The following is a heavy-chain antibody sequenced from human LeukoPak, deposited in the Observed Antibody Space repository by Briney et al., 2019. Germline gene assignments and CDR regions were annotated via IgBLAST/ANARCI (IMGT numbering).Heavy chain of an antibody. CDR3: AKGEVTIFGEFIDNYHYYGMDV. V-gene: IGHV4-30-4*01. CDR1: GGSISSGDYY. Sequence: SETLSLTCTVSGGSISSGDYYWSWVRQPPGKGLEWIGNIFYTGRTESNPSLRSRLTMSVDTSKNQFSLKSTSVTASDTAVYYCAKGEVTIFGEFIDNYHYYGMDVWGQGTTVTVSS. CDR2: IFYTGRT. J-gene: IGHJ6*02. D-gene: IGHD3-3*01.